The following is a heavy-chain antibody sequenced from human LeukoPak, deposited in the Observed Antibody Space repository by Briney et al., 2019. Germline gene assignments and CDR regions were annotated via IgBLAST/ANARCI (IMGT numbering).Heavy chain of an antibody. D-gene: IGHD3-10*01. CDR2: IYYRGST. Sequence: PSETLSLTCTVSGGSISSYYWSWIRQPPGKGLEWIGYIYYRGSTNYNPSLKSRVTISVDTSENQFSLRLTSVTAADTAMYYCASRTYYGSGPDYWGQGTLVTVSS. V-gene: IGHV4-59*01. CDR3: ASRTYYGSGPDY. J-gene: IGHJ4*02. CDR1: GGSISSYY.